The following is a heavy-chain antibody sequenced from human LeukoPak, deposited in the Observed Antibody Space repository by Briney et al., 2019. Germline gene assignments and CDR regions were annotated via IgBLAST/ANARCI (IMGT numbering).Heavy chain of an antibody. V-gene: IGHV4-4*07. D-gene: IGHD1-26*01. CDR2: IYTSGST. CDR3: ARKGVGYYFDY. J-gene: IGHJ4*02. Sequence: SETLSLTCTVSGGSISGYYWSWIRQPAGKGLEWIGRIYTSGSTNYNPSLKSRVTVSLDTSKNQFSLKLNSVTAADTAVYYCARKGVGYYFDYRGQGTLVTVSS. CDR1: GGSISGYY.